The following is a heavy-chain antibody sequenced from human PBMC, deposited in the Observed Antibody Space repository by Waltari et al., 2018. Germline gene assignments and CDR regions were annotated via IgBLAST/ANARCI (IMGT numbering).Heavy chain of an antibody. CDR3: MRQALGYCTSAACRRLES. CDR1: AYAVNSEFY. D-gene: IGHD2-8*02. CDR2: TYHDGTT. V-gene: IGHV4-38-2*01. Sequence: QIQLQESGPGLLEPSEPLSLTWDVSAYAVNSEFYWGWFRQPPGRGLEWIGTTYHDGTTFYNPTLKSRLTISMDTSKNQFFLKVNSVTAADTAMYYCMRQALGYCTSAACRRLESWGQGTLVTVSS. J-gene: IGHJ4*02.